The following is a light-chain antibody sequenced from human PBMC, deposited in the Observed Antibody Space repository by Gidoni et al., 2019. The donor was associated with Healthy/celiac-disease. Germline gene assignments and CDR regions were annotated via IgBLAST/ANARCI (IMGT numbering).Light chain of an antibody. V-gene: IGKV1-33*01. CDR1: QDISNY. Sequence: DIQMTQSPSSLSASVGDRVTITCQASQDISNYLNWYQQKPGKAPKLLIYDASNLETGVPSRFSGSGSGTDFTFTISSLQPEDIATYYCQQQATFGQGTRLEIK. J-gene: IGKJ5*01. CDR2: DAS. CDR3: QQQAT.